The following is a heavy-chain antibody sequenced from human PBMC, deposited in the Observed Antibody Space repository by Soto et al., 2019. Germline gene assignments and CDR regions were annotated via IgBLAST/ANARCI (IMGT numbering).Heavy chain of an antibody. CDR3: AIHCSSTSCYHY. CDR1: GGTFSSYA. D-gene: IGHD2-2*01. CDR2: IIPIFGTA. Sequence: QVQLVQSGAEVMKPGSSVKVSCKASGGTFSSYAISWVRQAPGQGLEWMGGIIPIFGTANYAKKFQGRVKITADDSTGTAYMELSSLRSEDTAVYYCAIHCSSTSCYHYWGQGTLVTVSS. J-gene: IGHJ4*02. V-gene: IGHV1-69*01.